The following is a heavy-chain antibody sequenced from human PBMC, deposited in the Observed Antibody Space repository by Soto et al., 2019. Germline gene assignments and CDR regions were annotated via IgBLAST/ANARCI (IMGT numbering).Heavy chain of an antibody. Sequence: GASVKVSCKASGGTFSSYTISWVRQAPGQGLEWMGRIIPILGIANYAQKFQGRVTITADKSTSTAYMELGSLRSEDTAVYYCARDLELELEFDWFDPWGQGTLVTVSS. CDR3: ARDLELELEFDWFDP. CDR1: GGTFSSYT. V-gene: IGHV1-69*04. D-gene: IGHD1-7*01. CDR2: IIPILGIA. J-gene: IGHJ5*02.